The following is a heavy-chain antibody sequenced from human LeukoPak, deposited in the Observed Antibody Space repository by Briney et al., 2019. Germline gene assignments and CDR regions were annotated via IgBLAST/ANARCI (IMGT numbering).Heavy chain of an antibody. CDR1: GFTFSSYS. Sequence: KSGGSLRLSCAASGFTFSSYSMNWVRQAPGKGLEWVSFISTSSIYIYYADSVKGRFTISRDNAKNSLYLQMNSLRAEDTAVYYCARGSLVHYYGSGSYRIRAGFDYWGQGTLVTVSS. J-gene: IGHJ4*02. D-gene: IGHD3-10*01. CDR3: ARGSLVHYYGSGSYRIRAGFDY. V-gene: IGHV3-21*01. CDR2: ISTSSIYI.